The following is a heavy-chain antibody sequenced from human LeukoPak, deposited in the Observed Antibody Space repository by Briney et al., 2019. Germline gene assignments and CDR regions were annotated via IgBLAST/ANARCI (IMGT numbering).Heavy chain of an antibody. CDR2: ISSSSSYI. J-gene: IGHJ3*02. D-gene: IGHD1-26*01. CDR1: GFTFSSYS. Sequence: GGSLRLSCAASGFTFSSYSMNWVRQAPGKGLEWVSSISSSSSYIYYADSVKGRFTISRDNAKNSLYLQMNSLRAEDTAVYYCARDAPEWELNLDAFDIWGQGTMVTVSS. V-gene: IGHV3-21*01. CDR3: ARDAPEWELNLDAFDI.